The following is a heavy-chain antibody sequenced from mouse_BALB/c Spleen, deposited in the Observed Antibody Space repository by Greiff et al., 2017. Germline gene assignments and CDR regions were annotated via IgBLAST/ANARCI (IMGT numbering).Heavy chain of an antibody. CDR3: ARRPDCYGSSPHFDY. D-gene: IGHD1-1*01. CDR2: IYPGGGYT. J-gene: IGHJ2*01. CDR1: GYTFTNYW. V-gene: IGHV1-63*02. Sequence: VQLQESGAELVRPGTSVKISCKASGYTFTNYWLGWVKQRPGHGLEWIGDIYPGGGYTNYNEKFKGKATLTADTSSSTAYMQLCSLTSEDSAVYFCARRPDCYGSSPHFDYWGQGTTLTVSA.